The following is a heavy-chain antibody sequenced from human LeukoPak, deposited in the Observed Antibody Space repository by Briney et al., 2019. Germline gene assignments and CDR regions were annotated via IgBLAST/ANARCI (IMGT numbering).Heavy chain of an antibody. CDR1: GFTFSSYE. CDR3: ARGGYCSSTSCYIDAFDI. Sequence: GGSLRLSCAASGFTFSSYEMNWVRQAPGQGLEWVSYISGSGITIYYADSVKGRFTISRDNAKNSLYLEMNSLRAEDTAVYYCARGGYCSSTSCYIDAFDIWGQGTMVTVSS. V-gene: IGHV3-48*03. D-gene: IGHD2-2*02. CDR2: ISGSGITI. J-gene: IGHJ3*02.